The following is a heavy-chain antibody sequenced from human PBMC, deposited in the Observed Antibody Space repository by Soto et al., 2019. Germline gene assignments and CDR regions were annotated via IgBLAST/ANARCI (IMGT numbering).Heavy chain of an antibody. CDR3: ASIVVKAAPFDY. Sequence: SETLSLTCTVSGGSISSGGYYWSWIRQHPGKGLEWIGYIYYSGSTYYNPSLKSRVTISVDTSKNQFSLKLSSVTAADTAVYYCASIVVKAAPFDYWGQGTLVTVSS. V-gene: IGHV4-31*03. CDR2: IYYSGST. J-gene: IGHJ4*02. D-gene: IGHD2-2*01. CDR1: GGSISSGGYY.